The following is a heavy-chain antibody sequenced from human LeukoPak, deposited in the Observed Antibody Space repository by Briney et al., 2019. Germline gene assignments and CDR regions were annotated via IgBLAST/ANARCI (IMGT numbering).Heavy chain of an antibody. CDR3: ARELSSSWYGFDY. CDR1: GFTFSSYW. V-gene: IGHV3-7*01. Sequence: PGGSLRLSCAASGFTFSSYWMSWVRQAPGKGLEWVANIKQDGSEKYYVDSVKGRFTISRDNAKNSLYLQMNSLRAEDTAVYYCARELSSSWYGFDYWGQGTLVTVSS. J-gene: IGHJ4*02. CDR2: IKQDGSEK. D-gene: IGHD6-13*01.